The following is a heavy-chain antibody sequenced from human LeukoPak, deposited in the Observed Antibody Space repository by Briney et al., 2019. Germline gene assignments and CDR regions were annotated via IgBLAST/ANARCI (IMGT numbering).Heavy chain of an antibody. D-gene: IGHD6-13*01. CDR1: GYSISSGYY. J-gene: IGHJ4*02. CDR3: ARQAAAGTWAYYFDY. CDR2: IYHSGST. Sequence: SETLSLTCTVSGYSISSGYYWGWIRQPPGKGLEWIGSIYHSGSTYYNPSLKSRVTISVDTSKNQFSLKLSSVTAADTAVYYCARQAAAGTWAYYFDYWGREPWSPSPQ. V-gene: IGHV4-38-2*02.